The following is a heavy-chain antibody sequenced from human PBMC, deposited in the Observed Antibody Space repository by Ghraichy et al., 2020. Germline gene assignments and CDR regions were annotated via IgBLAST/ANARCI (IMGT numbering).Heavy chain of an antibody. D-gene: IGHD4-17*01. Sequence: GGSLRLSCAASGFTFRSYGMHWVRQAPGKGLEWVATIWYDGSKKYYGDSVKGRFTISRDNSKDTLDLQMDSLRVEDSAVYYCARVVGGTTDADWFDPWGQGTLVTVSS. J-gene: IGHJ5*02. V-gene: IGHV3-33*01. CDR2: IWYDGSKK. CDR3: ARVVGGTTDADWFDP. CDR1: GFTFRSYG.